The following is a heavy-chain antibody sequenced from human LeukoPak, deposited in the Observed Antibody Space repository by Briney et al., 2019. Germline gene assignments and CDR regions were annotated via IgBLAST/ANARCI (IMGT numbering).Heavy chain of an antibody. Sequence: GESLKISCKGSGYSFTNYWIGWVRQMPGNGLEWMGIIYPRDSDIRYSPSLQGQVTISADKSISTAYLQWSSLKASDTAMYYCARLSTHLGLDYWGQGTLVTVSS. CDR2: IYPRDSDI. CDR3: ARLSTHLGLDY. V-gene: IGHV5-51*01. J-gene: IGHJ4*02. CDR1: GYSFTNYW.